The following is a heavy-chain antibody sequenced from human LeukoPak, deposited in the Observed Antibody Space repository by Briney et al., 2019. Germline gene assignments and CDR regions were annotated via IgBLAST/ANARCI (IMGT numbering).Heavy chain of an antibody. CDR1: GYSISSGYY. J-gene: IGHJ4*02. Sequence: SETLSLTCTVSGYSISSGYYWGWIRQSPGKGLEWIGSIYHGGSTYYNPSLRSRVIVSVDTSKNQFSLKMSSVTAADTAVYYCARDLASCAGDCLSDGFDYWGQGTLVTVSS. CDR3: ARDLASCAGDCLSDGFDY. D-gene: IGHD2-21*02. CDR2: IYHGGST. V-gene: IGHV4-38-2*02.